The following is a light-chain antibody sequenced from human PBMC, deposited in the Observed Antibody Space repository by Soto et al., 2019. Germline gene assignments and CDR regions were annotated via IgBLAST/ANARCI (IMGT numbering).Light chain of an antibody. V-gene: IGKV3-20*01. CDR3: QQYGSSPSST. CDR1: QSVSSSY. CDR2: GAS. Sequence: EIVLTQSPGTLYLSPGERATLSCRASQSVSSSYLAWYQQKPGQAPRLLIYGASSRATGIPDRFSGSGSGTDFTLTISRLEPEDFAVYYCQQYGSSPSSTFGGGTKVEIK. J-gene: IGKJ4*01.